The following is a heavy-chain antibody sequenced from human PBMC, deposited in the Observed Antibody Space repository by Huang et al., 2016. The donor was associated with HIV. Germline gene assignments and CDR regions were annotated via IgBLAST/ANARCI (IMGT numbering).Heavy chain of an antibody. V-gene: IGHV4-39*02. Sequence: QLQLQESGPGLEKPSETLSLTCTVSGGSIRSDNYYWGWIRQPPGKGLGWIGRIYYSGSTYYNPPLKRRVTITVDTSKNHFSLRMRSVTAADTAVYYCARLPGSITMIRGVITDPYWGQGTLVTVSS. D-gene: IGHD3-10*01. CDR2: IYYSGST. CDR3: ARLPGSITMIRGVITDPY. CDR1: GGSIRSDNYY. J-gene: IGHJ4*02.